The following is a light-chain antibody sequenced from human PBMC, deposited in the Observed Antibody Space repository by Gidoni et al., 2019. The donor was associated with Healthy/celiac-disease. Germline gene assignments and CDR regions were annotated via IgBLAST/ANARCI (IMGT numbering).Light chain of an antibody. CDR1: QSVLYSYNNKNY. V-gene: IGKV4-1*01. J-gene: IGKJ4*01. Sequence: DIVMTQSPDSLPVSLGERATINCKSSQSVLYSYNNKNYLAWYHQKPGQPPKLLIYWASTRESGVPDRFSGSGSGTDFTLTISSPQAEDVAVYYCQQYYSTPLAFGGGTKVEIK. CDR3: QQYYSTPLA. CDR2: WAS.